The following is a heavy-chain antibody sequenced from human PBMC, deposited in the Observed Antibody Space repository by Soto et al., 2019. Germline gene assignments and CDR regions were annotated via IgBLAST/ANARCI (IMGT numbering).Heavy chain of an antibody. CDR1: GYTFIGYY. CDR3: ARARTNYYNTSDYDF. CDR2: INPNSGDT. D-gene: IGHD3-22*01. V-gene: IGHV1-2*02. J-gene: IGHJ4*02. Sequence: RASVKVSCKASGYTFIGYYMHWVRQAPGQGLEWMGWINPNSGDTNYAQKFQGRVIMTRDTSISTAYTELSRLRFDDTAVYYCARARTNYYNTSDYDFWGQGTLVTVSS.